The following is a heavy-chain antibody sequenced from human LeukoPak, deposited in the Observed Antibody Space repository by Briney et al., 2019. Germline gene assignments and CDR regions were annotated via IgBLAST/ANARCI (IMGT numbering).Heavy chain of an antibody. Sequence: SETLSLTCTVSNYSISSGYYWGWFRQPPGKGLEWIGYIYYSGSTNYNPSLKSRVTISVDTSKNQFSLKLSSVTAADTAVYYCARVLRGGREKNWFDPWGQGTLVTVSS. CDR2: IYYSGST. D-gene: IGHD1-1*01. V-gene: IGHV4-38-2*02. CDR3: ARVLRGGREKNWFDP. CDR1: NYSISSGYY. J-gene: IGHJ5*02.